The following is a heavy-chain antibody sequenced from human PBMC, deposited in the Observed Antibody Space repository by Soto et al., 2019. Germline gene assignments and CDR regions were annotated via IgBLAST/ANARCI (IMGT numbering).Heavy chain of an antibody. CDR1: ASSISIYY. CDR2: IYHSGSS. V-gene: IGHV4-38-2*02. J-gene: IGHJ6*02. D-gene: IGHD1-1*01. Sequence: QVHLQESGPGLVKPSETLSLTCAIGASSISIYYWGWIRQPPGKGLEWIGSIYHSGSSYYNPSLKSGVSLSLDTSKGQLSLNLTSVTAADTAVYYCAREDDGAGMDVWGQGTTVIVSS. CDR3: AREDDGAGMDV.